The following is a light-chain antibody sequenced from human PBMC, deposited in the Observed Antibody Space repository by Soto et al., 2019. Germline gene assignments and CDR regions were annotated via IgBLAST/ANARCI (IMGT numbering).Light chain of an antibody. CDR2: GNS. J-gene: IGLJ3*02. V-gene: IGLV1-40*01. CDR1: SSNIGAGYD. CDR3: QSYDSSLSGCV. Sequence: QSVLTQPPSVSGAPGQRVTISCTGSSSNIGAGYDVHWYQQLPGTAPKLLIYGNSNRPSGVPDRFSGSKSGTSASLAITGHQAEDEADYYCQSYDSSLSGCVFGGGTKLTVL.